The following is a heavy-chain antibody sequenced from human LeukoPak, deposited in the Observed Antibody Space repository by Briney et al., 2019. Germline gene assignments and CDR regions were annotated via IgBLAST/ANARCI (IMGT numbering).Heavy chain of an antibody. Sequence: PGGSLRLSCAASGFTFSSYSMNWVRQAPGKGLEWVSSISSSSSYIYYADSVKGRFTISRDNAKNSLYLQMNSLRAGDTAVYYCARAVYGDYEYYFDYWGQEPWSPSPQ. V-gene: IGHV3-21*01. CDR3: ARAVYGDYEYYFDY. J-gene: IGHJ4*01. CDR1: GFTFSSYS. D-gene: IGHD4-17*01. CDR2: ISSSSSYI.